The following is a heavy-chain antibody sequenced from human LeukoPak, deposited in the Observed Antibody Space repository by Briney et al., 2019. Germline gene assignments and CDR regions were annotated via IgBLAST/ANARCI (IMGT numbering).Heavy chain of an antibody. CDR1: GFTFSSFD. Sequence: GGSLRLSCAASGFTFSSFDMSWVRQAPGKGLEWVSAISASGASIYYADSVKGRFTISRDNSKNTLYLQMNSLRAEDTAVYHCAKDRGGNGGWDSDHWGQGTLVTVSS. V-gene: IGHV3-23*01. CDR2: ISASGASI. CDR3: AKDRGGNGGWDSDH. J-gene: IGHJ5*02. D-gene: IGHD6-19*01.